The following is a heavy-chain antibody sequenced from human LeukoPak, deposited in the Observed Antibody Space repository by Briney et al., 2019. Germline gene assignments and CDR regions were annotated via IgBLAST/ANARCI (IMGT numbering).Heavy chain of an antibody. CDR2: ISYDGSNK. Sequence: PGGSLRLPCAAPGFTFSSYAMHWVRQAPGKGLEWVAVISYDGSNKYYADSVKGRFTISRDNSKNTLYLQMNSLRAEDTAVYYCARDGYYYDSSGYYYYWGQGTLVTVSS. CDR1: GFTFSSYA. V-gene: IGHV3-30-3*01. J-gene: IGHJ4*02. D-gene: IGHD3-22*01. CDR3: ARDGYYYDSSGYYYY.